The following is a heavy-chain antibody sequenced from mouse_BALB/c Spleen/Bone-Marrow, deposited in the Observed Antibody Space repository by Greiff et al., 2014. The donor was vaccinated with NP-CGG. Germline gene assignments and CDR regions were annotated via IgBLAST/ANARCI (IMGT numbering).Heavy chain of an antibody. Sequence: VQLQQPGPELVKPGASVKMSCKASGYTFSSYIMHWVKQKPGQGLEWIGYINPYNDGTNYNEKFKGKATLTSDKSSSTAYMELSSLTSEDSAVYYCAAGRDCFDYWGQGTTLTVSS. CDR1: GYTFSSYI. J-gene: IGHJ2*01. V-gene: IGHV1-14*01. CDR3: AAGRDCFDY. D-gene: IGHD4-1*01. CDR2: INPYNDGT.